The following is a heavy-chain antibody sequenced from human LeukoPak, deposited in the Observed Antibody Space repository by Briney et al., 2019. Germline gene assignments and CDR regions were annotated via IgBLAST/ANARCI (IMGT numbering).Heavy chain of an antibody. CDR1: GGSISSYY. CDR2: IYTSGST. V-gene: IGHV4-4*07. J-gene: IGHJ4*02. Sequence: PSETLSLTCTVSGGSISSYYWSWIRQPAGKGLEWIGRIYTSGSTNYNPSLKSRVTMSVDTSKNQFSLKLSSVTAADTAVYYCARAITFGGVIVGDLYYFDYWGQGTLVTVSS. D-gene: IGHD3-16*02. CDR3: ARAITFGGVIVGDLYYFDY.